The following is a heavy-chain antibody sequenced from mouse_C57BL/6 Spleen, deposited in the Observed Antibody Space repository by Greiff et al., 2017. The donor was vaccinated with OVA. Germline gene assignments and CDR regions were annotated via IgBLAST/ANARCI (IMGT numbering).Heavy chain of an antibody. CDR2: IYPRDGST. Sequence: VQLQQSGPELVKPGASVKLSCKASGYTFTSYDINWVKQRPGQGLEWIGWIYPRDGSTKYNEKFKGKATLTVDTSSSTAYMELHSLTSEDSAVYFCASGITTVVARYFDVWGTGTTVTVSS. CDR1: GYTFTSYD. V-gene: IGHV1-85*01. J-gene: IGHJ1*03. CDR3: ASGITTVVARYFDV. D-gene: IGHD1-1*01.